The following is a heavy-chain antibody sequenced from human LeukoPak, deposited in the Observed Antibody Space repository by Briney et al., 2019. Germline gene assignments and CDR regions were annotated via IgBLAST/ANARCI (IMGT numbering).Heavy chain of an antibody. CDR3: TGEVPLYYDILTGYYNWAFDI. CDR2: IKSKTDGGTT. J-gene: IGHJ3*02. V-gene: IGHV3-15*01. CDR1: GFTFSNAW. Sequence: GGSLRLSCAASGFTFSNAWMSWVRQAPGKGLEWVGRIKSKTDGGTTDYAAPVKGRFTISRDDSKNTLYLQMNSLKTEDTAVYYCTGEVPLYYDILTGYYNWAFDIWGQGTMVTVSS. D-gene: IGHD3-9*01.